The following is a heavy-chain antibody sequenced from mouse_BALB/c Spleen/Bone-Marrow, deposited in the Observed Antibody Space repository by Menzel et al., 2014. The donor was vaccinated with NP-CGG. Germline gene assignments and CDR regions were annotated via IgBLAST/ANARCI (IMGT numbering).Heavy chain of an antibody. V-gene: IGHV14-3*02. J-gene: IGHJ3*01. CDR3: ARSIEYRPLTY. CDR1: GFNIKDTY. D-gene: IGHD2-14*01. Sequence: EVQLVESGAELVKPGASVKLSCTASGFNIKDTYMHWVKQRPEQGLEWIGRIDPANGNIKYDPKFQGKATITADTSSNTAYLQLKSLTSEDSAVYYCARSIEYRPLTYWGQGTLVTVSA. CDR2: IDPANGNI.